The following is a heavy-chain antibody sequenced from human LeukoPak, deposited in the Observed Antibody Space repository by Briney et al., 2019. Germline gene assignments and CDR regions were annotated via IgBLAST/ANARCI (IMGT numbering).Heavy chain of an antibody. CDR3: ARDTGGGSYHLN. CDR2: ISAYNGNT. D-gene: IGHD2-15*01. CDR1: GYTFTSYG. Sequence: ASVKVSCKASGYTFTSYGISWVRQAPGQGLEWMGWISAYNGNTNYAQKPQGRGTMTTDTSTSTAYMELRSLRSDDTAVYYCARDTGGGSYHLNWGQGTLVTVSS. J-gene: IGHJ4*02. V-gene: IGHV1-18*01.